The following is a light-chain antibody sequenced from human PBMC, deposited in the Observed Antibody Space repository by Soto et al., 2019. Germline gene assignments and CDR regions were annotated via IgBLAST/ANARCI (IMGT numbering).Light chain of an antibody. CDR1: SSNIGAEYD. V-gene: IGLV1-40*01. CDR2: GDN. Sequence: QSVLTQPPSVSGAPGQRVAISCTGSSSNIGAEYDVHWYQQLPGTAPKRLIYGDNNRPSGVPDRFSGSKSGTSASLAITGLQPEDEADYYCSSYRSTSNYVFGSGTKVTVL. CDR3: SSYRSTSNYV. J-gene: IGLJ1*01.